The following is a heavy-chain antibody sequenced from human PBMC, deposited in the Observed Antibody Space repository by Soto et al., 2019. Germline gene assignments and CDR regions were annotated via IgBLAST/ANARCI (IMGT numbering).Heavy chain of an antibody. CDR1: GFTFSSYA. J-gene: IGHJ3*02. Sequence: EVQLVESGGGLVQPGGSLRLSCAASGFTFSSYAMHWVRQAPGKGLEYVSAISSNGGSTYYANSVKGRFTISRDNSKNTLYLQMGSLRAEDMAVYYCAREEDYSNYHNAFDIWGQGTMVTVSS. D-gene: IGHD4-4*01. V-gene: IGHV3-64*01. CDR2: ISSNGGST. CDR3: AREEDYSNYHNAFDI.